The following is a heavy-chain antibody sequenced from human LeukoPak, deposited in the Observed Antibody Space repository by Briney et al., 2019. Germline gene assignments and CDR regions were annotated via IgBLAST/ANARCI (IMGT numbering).Heavy chain of an antibody. D-gene: IGHD3-3*01. CDR1: GGTFSSYA. Sequence: GASVKVSCKASGGTFSSYAIRWVRQAPGQGLVWMGWINPNSGGTNYAQKFQGRGTMTRDTAISTAYMELSRLRPDATAVYYCARDLRGYDFPAWGQGTLVTVSS. CDR2: INPNSGGT. V-gene: IGHV1-2*02. J-gene: IGHJ5*02. CDR3: ARDLRGYDFPA.